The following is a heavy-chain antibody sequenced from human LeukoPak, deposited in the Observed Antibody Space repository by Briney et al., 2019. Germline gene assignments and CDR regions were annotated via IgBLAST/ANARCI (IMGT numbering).Heavy chain of an antibody. V-gene: IGHV1-18*01. CDR3: ARSFPDYDFWSGYYPYYYYYYGMDV. Sequence: ASVKVSCKASGYTFTSYGISWVRQAPGQGLEWMGWISAYSGNTNYAQKLQGRVTMTTDTSTSSAYMELRSLRSDDTAVYYCARSFPDYDFWSGYYPYYYYYYGMDVWGQGTTVTVSS. D-gene: IGHD3-3*01. CDR1: GYTFTSYG. J-gene: IGHJ6*02. CDR2: ISAYSGNT.